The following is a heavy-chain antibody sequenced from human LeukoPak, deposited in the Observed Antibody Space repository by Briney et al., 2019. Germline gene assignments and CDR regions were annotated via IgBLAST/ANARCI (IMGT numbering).Heavy chain of an antibody. J-gene: IGHJ4*02. CDR1: GFTFSSYS. CDR3: ARDLGPYPGGSFDY. CDR2: ISSSSSYI. V-gene: IGHV3-21*01. Sequence: GGSLRLSCAASGFTFSSYSMNWVRQAPGKGLEWVSSISSSSSYIYYADSVKGRFTISRDNVKNSLYLQMNSLRAEDTAVYYCARDLGPYPGGSFDYWGQGTLVTVSS.